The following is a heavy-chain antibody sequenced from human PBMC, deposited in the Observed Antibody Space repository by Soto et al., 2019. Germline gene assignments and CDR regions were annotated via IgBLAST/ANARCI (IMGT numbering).Heavy chain of an antibody. CDR2: VCYRGTT. J-gene: IGHJ4*02. CDR1: GDSIDTSSYC. CDR3: ARQGEHSSSYFFDS. V-gene: IGHV4-39*01. Sequence: SETLSLTCTVSGDSIDTSSYCWGWIRQPPGKGLEWIGSVCYRGTTYYNPSLKSRLTISVDTSKRQFSLKLSSVTAADTAVFYCARQGEHSSSYFFDSWGQGTLVTVSS. D-gene: IGHD6-6*01.